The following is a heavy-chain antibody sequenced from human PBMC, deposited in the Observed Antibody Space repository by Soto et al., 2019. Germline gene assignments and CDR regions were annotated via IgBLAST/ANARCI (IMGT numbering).Heavy chain of an antibody. CDR3: AKDPTYGDYAGPFDY. V-gene: IGHV3-23*01. J-gene: IGHJ4*02. CDR1: GFTFSSYA. CDR2: ISGSGGTT. Sequence: VQLLESGGGLVQPGGSLRLSCAASGFTFSSYAMSWVRQAPGKGLEWVSVISGSGGTTYYADSVKGRFTISRDNSKNTLYLQMNSLRAEDTAVYYCAKDPTYGDYAGPFDYWGQGTLVTVSS. D-gene: IGHD4-17*01.